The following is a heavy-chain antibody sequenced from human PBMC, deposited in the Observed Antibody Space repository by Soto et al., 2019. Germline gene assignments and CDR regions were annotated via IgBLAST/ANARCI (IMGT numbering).Heavy chain of an antibody. V-gene: IGHV4-61*01. J-gene: IGHJ4*02. D-gene: IGHD5-12*01. Sequence: SETLSLTCTVSGASVSSGSYYWSWIRQPPGKGLEWIGHIYYSGSTSYNPSLKSRLTISVDTSKNQFSLKLSSVTAADTAVYYCARGRRDGYNYPFDYWGQGTLVTVSS. CDR3: ARGRRDGYNYPFDY. CDR2: IYYSGST. CDR1: GASVSSGSYY.